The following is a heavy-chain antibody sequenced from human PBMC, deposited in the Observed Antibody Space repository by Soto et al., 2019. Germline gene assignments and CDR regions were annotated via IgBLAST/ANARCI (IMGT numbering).Heavy chain of an antibody. V-gene: IGHV3-72*01. CDR3: ARDTVGSYDY. CDR1: GFTFSDYY. D-gene: IGHD1-26*01. CDR2: TRNKANSYAT. J-gene: IGHJ4*02. Sequence: EVQLVESGGGLVQPGGSLRLACAASGFTFSDYYMDWVRQVPGKGLEWIGRTRNKANSYATEYVASVKGRFSISRDDSKDSRYLQMNSLKTEDTAVYYCARDTVGSYDYWGQGALVTVSS.